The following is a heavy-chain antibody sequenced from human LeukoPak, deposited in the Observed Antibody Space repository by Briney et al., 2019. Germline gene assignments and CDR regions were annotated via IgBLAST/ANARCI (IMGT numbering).Heavy chain of an antibody. CDR1: GYTFTGYY. CDR3: AREGYSSGCPDY. V-gene: IGHV1-2*02. Sequence: GASVKVSCKASGYTFTGYYMHWVRQAPGQGLEWMGWINPNSGGTNYAQKFQGGVTMTRDTYISTAYMELSRLRSDDTAVYYCAREGYSSGCPDYWGQGTLVTVSS. D-gene: IGHD6-19*01. CDR2: INPNSGGT. J-gene: IGHJ4*02.